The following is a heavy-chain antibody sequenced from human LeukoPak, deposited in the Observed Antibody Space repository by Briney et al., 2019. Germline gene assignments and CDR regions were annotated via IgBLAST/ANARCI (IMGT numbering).Heavy chain of an antibody. CDR2: ISYSGSTI. CDR3: ARDIRHPSYCFDY. V-gene: IGHV3-48*01. Sequence: GGSLRLSCAASGFTFSSYSMNWVRQAPGKGLEWVSYISYSGSTIYYADSVKGRFTISRDNAKNSLYLQMNSLRAEDTAVYYCARDIRHPSYCFDYWGQGTLVTVSS. D-gene: IGHD2-2*02. CDR1: GFTFSSYS. J-gene: IGHJ4*02.